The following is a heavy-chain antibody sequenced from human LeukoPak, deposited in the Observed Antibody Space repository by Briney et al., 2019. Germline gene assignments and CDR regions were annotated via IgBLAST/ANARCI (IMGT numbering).Heavy chain of an antibody. Sequence: GGSLRLSCAASGFTFSSYAMSWVRQAPGKGLEGVSAISGSGGSTYYADSVKGRFTISRDNSKNTLYLQMNSLRAEDTAVYYCAKDIEKQTSNYYYYGMDVWGQGTTVTVSS. CDR2: ISGSGGST. J-gene: IGHJ6*02. CDR3: AKDIEKQTSNYYYYGMDV. V-gene: IGHV3-23*01. CDR1: GFTFSSYA. D-gene: IGHD5-24*01.